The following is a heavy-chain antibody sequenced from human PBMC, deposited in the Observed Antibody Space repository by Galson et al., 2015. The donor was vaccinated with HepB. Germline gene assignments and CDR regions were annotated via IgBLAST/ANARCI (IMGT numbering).Heavy chain of an antibody. CDR2: ISSSSSYT. V-gene: IGHV3-11*05. CDR3: ARDRGSVPGAFDI. J-gene: IGHJ3*02. CDR1: GFTFSDYY. D-gene: IGHD3-10*01. Sequence: SLRLTCAASGFTFSDYYMSWIRQAPGKGLEWVSYISSSSSYTNYADSVKGRFTISRDNAKNSLYLQMNSLRAEDTAVYYCARDRGSVPGAFDIWGQGTMVTVSS.